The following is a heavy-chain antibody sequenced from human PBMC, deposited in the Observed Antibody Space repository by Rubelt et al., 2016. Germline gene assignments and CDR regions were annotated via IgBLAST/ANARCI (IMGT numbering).Heavy chain of an antibody. CDR3: ARGIAVDGRRYFQH. J-gene: IGHJ1*01. V-gene: IGHV1-3*01. Sequence: QVQLVQSGAEVKKPGASVKVSFKASGYTFTSYAMHWVRQAPGQRLEWMGWINAGNGNTKYSQKFQGRVTITRDTSASTAYMELSSLRSEDTAVYYCARGIAVDGRRYFQHWGQGTLVTVSS. D-gene: IGHD6-19*01. CDR2: INAGNGNT. CDR1: GYTFTSYA.